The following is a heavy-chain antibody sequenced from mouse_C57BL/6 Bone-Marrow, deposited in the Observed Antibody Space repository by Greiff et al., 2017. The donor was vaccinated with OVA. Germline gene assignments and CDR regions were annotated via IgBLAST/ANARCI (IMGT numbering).Heavy chain of an antibody. Sequence: VQLQQSGAELVRPGTSVKMSCKASGYTFTNYWIGWAKQRPGHGLEWIGDIYPGGGYTNYNEKFKGKATLTADKSSSTAYMQFSSLTSEDSAIYYCARGGGGDYFWFAYWGQGTLVTVSA. CDR1: GYTFTNYW. CDR3: ARGGGGDYFWFAY. CDR2: IYPGGGYT. V-gene: IGHV1-63*01. D-gene: IGHD2-13*01. J-gene: IGHJ3*01.